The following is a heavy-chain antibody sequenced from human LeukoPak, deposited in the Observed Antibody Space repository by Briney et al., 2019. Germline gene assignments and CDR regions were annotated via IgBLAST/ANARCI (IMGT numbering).Heavy chain of an antibody. CDR2: ISWNSGSI. CDR3: AKDASSIAAAGTELDY. J-gene: IGHJ4*02. V-gene: IGHV3-9*01. Sequence: HPGRSLRLSCAASGFIFDDYAMHWVRQAPGKGLEWVSGISWNSGSIGYADSVKGRFTISRDNAKNSLYLQMNSLRAEDTALYYCAKDASSIAAAGTELDYWGQGTLVTVSS. CDR1: GFIFDDYA. D-gene: IGHD6-13*01.